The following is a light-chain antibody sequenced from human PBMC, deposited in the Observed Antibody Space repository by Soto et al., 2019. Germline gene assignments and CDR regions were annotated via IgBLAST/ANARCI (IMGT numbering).Light chain of an antibody. CDR1: SGHSSYA. V-gene: IGLV4-69*02. CDR3: QTWGTDIHVV. J-gene: IGLJ2*01. CDR2: VNSDGSH. Sequence: QRVLTQAPSVSASLGASVKLTCTLSSGHSSYAIAWHQQQPEKGPRYLMKVNSDGSHIKGDGIPDRFSGFSSGAERYLTISSLQSEDEADYYCQTWGTDIHVVFGGGTKLTVL.